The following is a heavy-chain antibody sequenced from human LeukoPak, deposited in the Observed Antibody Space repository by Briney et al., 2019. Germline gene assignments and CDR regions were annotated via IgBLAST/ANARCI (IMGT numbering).Heavy chain of an antibody. J-gene: IGHJ4*02. CDR1: GYSFTSYW. V-gene: IGHV5-10-1*01. CDR2: IDPSDSYT. CDR3: ARQKATVTPSFDY. D-gene: IGHD4-17*01. Sequence: GESLRISCKGSGYSFTSYWINWVRQMPGKGLEWMGRIDPSDSYTNYSPSFQGHVTISADKSISTAYLQWSSLKASDTAMYYCARQKATVTPSFDYWGQGTLVTVSS.